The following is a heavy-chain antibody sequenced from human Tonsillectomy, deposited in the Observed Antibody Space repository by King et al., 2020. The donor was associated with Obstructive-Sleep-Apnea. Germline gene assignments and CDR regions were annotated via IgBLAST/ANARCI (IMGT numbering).Heavy chain of an antibody. Sequence: VQLVESGGGVVRPGGSLRLSCAASGFTFDDYGMSWVRQAPGKGLEWVAGINWNGGSTGYSDSGKGRFTISRDNAKNSLYLQMNSLRAEDTALYHCASLSGISAAGMLDYWGQGTLVTVSS. D-gene: IGHD6-13*01. J-gene: IGHJ4*02. CDR2: INWNGGST. V-gene: IGHV3-20*01. CDR1: GFTFDDYG. CDR3: ASLSGISAAGMLDY.